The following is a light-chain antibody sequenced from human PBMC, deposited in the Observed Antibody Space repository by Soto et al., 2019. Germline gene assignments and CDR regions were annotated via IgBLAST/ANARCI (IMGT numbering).Light chain of an antibody. CDR3: AAWDDSLNGWV. CDR1: SSNIGSNP. CDR2: SNN. J-gene: IGLJ3*02. Sequence: QSVLTQPPSASGTPGQRVTISCSGSSSNIGSNPVNWYQQLPGTAPKLLIYSNNQRPSGVPDRFSGSKSGTSASLAISGLQSEDYADYYCAAWDDSLNGWVFGGGTKLTVL. V-gene: IGLV1-44*01.